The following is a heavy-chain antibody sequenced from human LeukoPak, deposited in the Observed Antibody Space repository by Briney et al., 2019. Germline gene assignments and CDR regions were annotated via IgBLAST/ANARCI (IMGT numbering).Heavy chain of an antibody. V-gene: IGHV3-74*01. CDR3: ASSYCSSTSCYAGDYYYGMDV. CDR2: INSEGGNT. D-gene: IGHD2-2*01. J-gene: IGHJ6*02. Sequence: GGSLRLSCAASGFTFSRYWMHWVRQAPGKGLVWVSRINSEGGNTNYADSVKGRFTISRDNAKNSLYLQMNSLRAEDTAVYYCASSYCSSTSCYAGDYYYGMDVWGQGTTVTVSS. CDR1: GFTFSRYW.